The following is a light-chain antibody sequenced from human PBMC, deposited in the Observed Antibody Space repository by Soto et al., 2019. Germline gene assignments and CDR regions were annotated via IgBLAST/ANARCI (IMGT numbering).Light chain of an antibody. Sequence: QTVVTQPPSLSASPGASASLTCTLRTGLNVGSYRIYWYQQKPGSPPQYLLRYKSDSDKQQGSGVPSRFSGSKDASANAGILLISGLQSEDEADYYCVIWHNSAWVFGGGTQLTVL. V-gene: IGLV5-45*01. CDR1: TGLNVGSYR. J-gene: IGLJ3*02. CDR2: YKSDSDK. CDR3: VIWHNSAWV.